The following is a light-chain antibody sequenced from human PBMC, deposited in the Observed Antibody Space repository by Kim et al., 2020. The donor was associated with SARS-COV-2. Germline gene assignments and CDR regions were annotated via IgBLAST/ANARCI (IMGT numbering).Light chain of an antibody. Sequence: SYELTQPPSVSVSPGQTASITCSGDKLGDKYACWYQQKPGQSPVLVIYQDGKRPSGIPERFSGSNSGNTATLTISGTQARDEADYYCQARDRSTEVFGTG. CDR1: KLGDKY. J-gene: IGLJ1*01. V-gene: IGLV3-1*01. CDR2: QDG. CDR3: QARDRSTEV.